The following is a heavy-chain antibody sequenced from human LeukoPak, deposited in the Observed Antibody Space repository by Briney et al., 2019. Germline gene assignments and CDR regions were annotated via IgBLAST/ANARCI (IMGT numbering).Heavy chain of an antibody. D-gene: IGHD3-3*01. V-gene: IGHV4-59*08. CDR3: ARASGYDFWSGYPHPNWFDP. CDR2: IYYSGST. Sequence: SETLSLTCTVSGGSISSYYWSWIRQPPGKGLEWIGYIYYSGSTNYNPSLKSRVTISVDTSKNQFSLKLSSVTAADTAVYYCARASGYDFWSGYPHPNWFDPWGQGTLVTVSS. CDR1: GGSISSYY. J-gene: IGHJ5*02.